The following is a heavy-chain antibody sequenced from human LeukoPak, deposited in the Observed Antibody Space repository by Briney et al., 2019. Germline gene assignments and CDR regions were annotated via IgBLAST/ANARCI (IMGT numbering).Heavy chain of an antibody. CDR2: IYRGGST. V-gene: IGHV3-53*01. D-gene: IGHD4-11*01. CDR3: AKRLHLDYYRDV. Sequence: GGSLRLSCAASGWSVSDNYMSWVRQAPGIGLEWVSVIYRGGSTYYADSVKGRFTISSDDSKNTLYLQMNSLRAEDTAVSYCAKRLHLDYYRDVWGKGTTVTVSS. CDR1: GWSVSDNY. J-gene: IGHJ6*03.